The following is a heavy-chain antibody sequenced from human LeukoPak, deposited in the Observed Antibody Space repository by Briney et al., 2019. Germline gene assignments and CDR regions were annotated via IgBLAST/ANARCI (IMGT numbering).Heavy chain of an antibody. CDR2: IYSGGST. J-gene: IGHJ4*02. CDR3: ARDYCSSTSCHLDY. V-gene: IGHV3-66*01. CDR1: GFTVSSNY. Sequence: PGGSLRLSCAASGFTVSSNYMSWVRQAPGKGLEWVSVIYSGGSTYYADSVKGRFTISRDNSKNTLYLQMNSLRAEDTAVYYCARDYCSSTSCHLDYWGQGTLVTVSS. D-gene: IGHD2-2*01.